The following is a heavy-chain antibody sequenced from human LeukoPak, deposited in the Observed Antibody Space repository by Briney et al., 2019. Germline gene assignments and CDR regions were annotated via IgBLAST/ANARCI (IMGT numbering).Heavy chain of an antibody. CDR1: GFTFSSYG. D-gene: IGHD1-14*01. Sequence: EPGGSLRLSCAASGFTFSSYGMHWVRQAPGKGLEWVAVISYDGSNKYYADSVKGRFTISRDNSKNTLYLQMNSLRAEDTAVYYCASEAPGGAFDIWGQGTMVTVSS. V-gene: IGHV3-30*03. CDR2: ISYDGSNK. J-gene: IGHJ3*02. CDR3: ASEAPGGAFDI.